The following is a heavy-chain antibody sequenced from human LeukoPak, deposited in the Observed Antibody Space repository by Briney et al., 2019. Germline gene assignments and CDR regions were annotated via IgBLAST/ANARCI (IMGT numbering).Heavy chain of an antibody. CDR3: ARASYSSGYYHDAFDI. Sequence: SVKVSGKASGGTFSSYAISWVRQAPGQGLEWMGGIIPIFGTANYAQKFQGRVTITTDESTSTAYMELSSLRSEDTAVYYCARASYSSGYYHDAFDIWGQGTMVTVSS. V-gene: IGHV1-69*05. D-gene: IGHD3-22*01. CDR2: IIPIFGTA. J-gene: IGHJ3*02. CDR1: GGTFSSYA.